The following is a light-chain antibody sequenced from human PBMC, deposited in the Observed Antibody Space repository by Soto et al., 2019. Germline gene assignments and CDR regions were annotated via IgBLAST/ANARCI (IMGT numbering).Light chain of an antibody. CDR2: MAS. J-gene: IGKJ1*01. V-gene: IGKV2-28*01. CDR1: QSLLYSNGYNY. Sequence: DIVMTQSPLSLSVTPGEPASISCRSSQSLLYSNGYNYLDWYLQKPGQSPQLLIYMASSRVAGFPDRFTGSGSGTEFTLTISRVEAEDVGVYYCMQARQTPPTFGQGTQVEMK. CDR3: MQARQTPPT.